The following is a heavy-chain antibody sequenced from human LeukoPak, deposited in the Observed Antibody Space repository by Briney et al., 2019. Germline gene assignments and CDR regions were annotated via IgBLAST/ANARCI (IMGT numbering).Heavy chain of an antibody. V-gene: IGHV4-34*01. CDR3: ARGRGSSSP. CDR1: GGSFSGYH. D-gene: IGHD6-6*01. CDR2: INHSGST. Sequence: SETLSLTCAVYGGSFSGYHWSWIRQPPGKGLEWIGEINHSGSTNYNPSLKSRVTISVDTSKNQFSLKLSSVTAADTAVYYCARGRGSSSPWGQGTLVTVSS. J-gene: IGHJ5*02.